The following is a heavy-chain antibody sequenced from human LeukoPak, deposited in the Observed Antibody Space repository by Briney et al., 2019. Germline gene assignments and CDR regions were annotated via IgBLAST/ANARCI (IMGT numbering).Heavy chain of an antibody. CDR2: ISSSGTTI. J-gene: IGHJ2*01. CDR1: GFSLSIYE. V-gene: IGHV3-48*03. D-gene: IGHD7-27*01. Sequence: GGSLSLPCAASGFSLSIYEMNWARQARGRGVEWVSHISSSGTTIDYGDSVRGRVTISRDNAKNSLYLQINSLRADDTAFYYCARDLGGWYFDLWGRGTLVIVSS. CDR3: ARDLGGWYFDL.